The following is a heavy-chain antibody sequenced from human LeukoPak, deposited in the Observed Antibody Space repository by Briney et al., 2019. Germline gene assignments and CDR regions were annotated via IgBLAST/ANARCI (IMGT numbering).Heavy chain of an antibody. V-gene: IGHV4-39*07. Sequence: SETLSLTCTVSGGSISSSSYYWGWIRQPPGKGLEWIGSIYYSGSTYYNPSLKSRVTISVDTSKNQFSLKLSSVTAADTAVYYCARDSSGWYHWFDPWDQGTLVTVSS. J-gene: IGHJ5*02. CDR2: IYYSGST. CDR3: ARDSSGWYHWFDP. D-gene: IGHD6-19*01. CDR1: GGSISSSSYY.